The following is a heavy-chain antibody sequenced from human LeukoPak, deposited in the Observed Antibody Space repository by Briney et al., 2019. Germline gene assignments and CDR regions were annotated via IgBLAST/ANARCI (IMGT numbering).Heavy chain of an antibody. CDR1: GVSISSHY. CDR2: IYRAGST. D-gene: IGHD2-15*01. V-gene: IGHV4-4*07. Sequence: PSETLSLTCTVSGVSISSHYWSWIRQPAGKGLEWIGRIYRAGSTSYNPSLKSRVTMSVDTSKNQLSLKLSSVTAADTAVYYCAREGLEDCSGASCYFLFDPWGQGTLVTVSS. CDR3: AREGLEDCSGASCYFLFDP. J-gene: IGHJ5*02.